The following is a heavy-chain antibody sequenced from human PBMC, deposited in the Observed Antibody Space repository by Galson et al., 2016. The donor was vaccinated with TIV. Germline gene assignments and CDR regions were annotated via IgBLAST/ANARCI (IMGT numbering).Heavy chain of an antibody. Sequence: SLRLSCAASGFTLSDYGMNWVRQSPGKGLEWVSAITSSSKFIYYADSVKGQFSISRDNAKNSVYLQMDSLSVEDTAVYYCARGFYRLGYVGVYWGQGALVTVS. CDR2: ITSSSKFI. V-gene: IGHV3-21*01. CDR3: ARGFYRLGYVGVY. CDR1: GFTLSDYG. J-gene: IGHJ4*02. D-gene: IGHD3-16*01.